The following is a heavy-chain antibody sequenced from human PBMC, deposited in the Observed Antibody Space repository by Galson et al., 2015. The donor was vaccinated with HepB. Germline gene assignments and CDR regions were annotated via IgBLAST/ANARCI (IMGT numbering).Heavy chain of an antibody. CDR1: GFTFSDYY. Sequence: SLRLSCAASGFTFSDYYMNWVRQAPGKGLEWLSYISSSSSYTNYADSVRGRTTISRDNAKNSLYLQMNSLRAEDTAVYYCAKSEAIEATGVYIDSWGQGTLVTVSS. CDR3: AKSEAIEATGVYIDS. D-gene: IGHD2-8*01. CDR2: ISSSSSYT. V-gene: IGHV3-11*06. J-gene: IGHJ4*02.